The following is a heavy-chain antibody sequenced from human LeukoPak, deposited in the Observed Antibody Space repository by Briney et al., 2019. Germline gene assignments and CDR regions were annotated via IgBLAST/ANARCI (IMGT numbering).Heavy chain of an antibody. CDR1: GYSFTSYW. CDR3: AGYYDSSGYYPTGAFDI. CDR2: IYPGDFDA. Sequence: GESLKISCQGSGYSFTSYWIGWVRQMPGKGLEWMGIIYPGDFDARYSPSFQGQVTISADKSISTAYLQWSSLKASDTAMYYCAGYYDSSGYYPTGAFDIWGQGTMVTVSS. V-gene: IGHV5-51*01. J-gene: IGHJ3*02. D-gene: IGHD3-22*01.